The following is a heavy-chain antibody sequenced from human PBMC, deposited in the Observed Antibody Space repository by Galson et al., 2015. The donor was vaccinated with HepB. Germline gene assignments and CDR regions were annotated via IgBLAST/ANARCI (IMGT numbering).Heavy chain of an antibody. J-gene: IGHJ3*02. D-gene: IGHD1-26*01. Sequence: SVKVSCKVSGYTLTELSMHWVRQAPGKGLEWMGGFDPEDGETIYAQKFQGRVTMTEDTSTDTAYMELSSLRSEDTAVYYCATFEWELLAPDAFDIWGQGTMVTVSS. CDR3: ATFEWELLAPDAFDI. CDR1: GYTLTELS. CDR2: FDPEDGET. V-gene: IGHV1-24*01.